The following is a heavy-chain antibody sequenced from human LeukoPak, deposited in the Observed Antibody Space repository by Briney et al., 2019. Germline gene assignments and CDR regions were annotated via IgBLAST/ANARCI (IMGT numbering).Heavy chain of an antibody. Sequence: SETLSLTCAVYGGSFSGYYWSWIRQPPGKGLEWIGEINHSGSTNYNPSLKSRVTISVDTSKNQFSLKLSSVTAADTAVYYCASNSFDYYGSGSCSVDYWGQGTLVTVSS. CDR3: ASNSFDYYGSGSCSVDY. V-gene: IGHV4-34*01. J-gene: IGHJ4*02. CDR2: INHSGST. CDR1: GGSFSGYY. D-gene: IGHD3-10*01.